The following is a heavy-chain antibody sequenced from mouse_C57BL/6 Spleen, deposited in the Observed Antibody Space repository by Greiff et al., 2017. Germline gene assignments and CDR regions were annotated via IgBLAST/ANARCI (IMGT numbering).Heavy chain of an antibody. J-gene: IGHJ4*01. CDR1: GYTFTSYW. Sequence: QVQLQQPGAELVKPGASVKLSCKASGYTFTSYWMHWVKQRPGRGLEWIGRIDPNSGGTKYNEKFKSKATLTVDKPSSTAYMQLSRLTAEDSAVYYGARAEPTCNGLYAMDYWGQGTSVTVSS. CDR2: IDPNSGGT. CDR3: ARAEPTCNGLYAMDY. D-gene: IGHD5-5*01. V-gene: IGHV1-72*01.